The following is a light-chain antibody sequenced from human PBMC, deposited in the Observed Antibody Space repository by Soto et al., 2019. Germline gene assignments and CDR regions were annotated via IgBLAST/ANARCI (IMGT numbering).Light chain of an antibody. V-gene: IGKV2-28*01. CDR2: LGS. J-gene: IGKJ1*01. CDR1: QSLLHSNGYNY. CDR3: MQALQTPPWT. Sequence: DIVMTQSPLSLPVTPGEPASISCRSSQSLLHSNGYNYLDWYLQKPGQSPQLLIYLGSNRASGVPDRFSGSGSGTDFTLKISRVXAEDVGVYYCMQALQTPPWTFGQGTKVDTK.